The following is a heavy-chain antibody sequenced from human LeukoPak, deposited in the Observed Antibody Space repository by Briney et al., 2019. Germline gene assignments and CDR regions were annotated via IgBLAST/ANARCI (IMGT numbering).Heavy chain of an antibody. V-gene: IGHV5-51*01. D-gene: IGHD3-16*01. CDR2: IYSCDSDT. Sequence: GESLKISCKGSGYSFSSYWIGWVRQMPGKGLEGMGIIYSCDSDTRYSPSFQGQVTISADKSISTAYLQWSSLKASDTAMYYCARSLRLGDPGYIDYWGQGTLVTVSS. CDR1: GYSFSSYW. CDR3: ARSLRLGDPGYIDY. J-gene: IGHJ4*02.